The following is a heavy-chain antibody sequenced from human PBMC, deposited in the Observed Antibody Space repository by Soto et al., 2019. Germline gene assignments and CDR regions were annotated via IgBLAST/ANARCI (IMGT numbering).Heavy chain of an antibody. V-gene: IGHV4-31*03. J-gene: IGHJ6*02. CDR3: ARVFGFGGMDV. D-gene: IGHD3-10*01. CDR2: IYYSGSP. CDR1: GGSISSGGYY. Sequence: QVQLQESGPGLVKPSQTLSLTCTVSGGSISSGGYYWSWIRQHPGKGLEWIGYIYYSGSPYYNPSIKSRVTISVDTPKNQFSLKLSSVTAADTAVYYCARVFGFGGMDVWGQGTTVTVSS.